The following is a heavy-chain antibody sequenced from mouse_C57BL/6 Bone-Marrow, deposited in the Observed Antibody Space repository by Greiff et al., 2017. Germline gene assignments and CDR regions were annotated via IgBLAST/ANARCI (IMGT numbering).Heavy chain of an antibody. J-gene: IGHJ2*01. CDR2: FYPGSGSI. Sequence: VQLQQSGAELVKPGASVKLSCKASGYIFTEYTIHWVKQRSGQGLEWIGWFYPGSGSIKYNERFKEKATLTADKSSNTVYMELSRLTSEDSAVYFCARHERYYDYEGYFDYWGQGTTLTVSS. CDR3: ARHERYYDYEGYFDY. V-gene: IGHV1-62-2*01. D-gene: IGHD2-4*01. CDR1: GYIFTEYT.